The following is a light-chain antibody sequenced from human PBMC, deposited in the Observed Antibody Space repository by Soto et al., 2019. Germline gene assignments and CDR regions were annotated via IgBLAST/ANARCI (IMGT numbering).Light chain of an antibody. CDR3: GTWDSSLSAGRV. Sequence: QSVLTQPPSVSAAPGQKVTISCSGSSSNIGSNYVSWYQQLPGTAPKLLIYNNNKRPSGIPDRFSGSKSGTSATLGITGLQTGDEADYYCGTWDSSLSAGRVFGTGTKLTVL. V-gene: IGLV1-51*01. CDR2: NNN. J-gene: IGLJ1*01. CDR1: SSNIGSNY.